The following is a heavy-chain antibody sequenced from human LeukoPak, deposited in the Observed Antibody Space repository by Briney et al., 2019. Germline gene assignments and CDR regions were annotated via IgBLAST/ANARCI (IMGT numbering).Heavy chain of an antibody. CDR1: EFTFSDYY. CDR2: ISSSGSNI. CDR3: ARAHHYDTSGYHHCLDY. J-gene: IGHJ4*02. Sequence: GGSLRLSCVASEFTFSDYYMSWIRQAPGKGLEWVSYISSSGSNIDYADSVKGRFTISRDNAKNSLYLQMNSLRAEDTAAYYCARAHHYDTSGYHHCLDYWGQGTLVTVSS. D-gene: IGHD3-22*01. V-gene: IGHV3-11*04.